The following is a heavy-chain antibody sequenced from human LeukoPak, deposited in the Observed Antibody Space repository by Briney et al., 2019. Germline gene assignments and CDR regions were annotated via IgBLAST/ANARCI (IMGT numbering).Heavy chain of an antibody. V-gene: IGHV3-21*01. CDR1: GFTFSSYS. J-gene: IGHJ6*04. CDR2: ISSSSSYI. CDR3: AELGITMIGGV. Sequence: GGSLRLSCAASGFTFSSYSMNWVRQAPGKGLEWVSSISSSSSYIYYADSVKGRFTISRDNAKNSLYLQMNSLRAEDTAVYYCAELGITMIGGVWGKGTTVTVSS. D-gene: IGHD3-10*02.